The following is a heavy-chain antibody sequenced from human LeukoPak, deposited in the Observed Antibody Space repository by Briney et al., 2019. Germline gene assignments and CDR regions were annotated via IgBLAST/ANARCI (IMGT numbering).Heavy chain of an antibody. Sequence: RRSLRLSCAASGFTFSSYGMHWVRQAPGKGLEWVAVIWYDGSNKYYADSVKGRFTISRDNSKNTLYLQMNSLRAEDTAVYYCARALPGIAAAGTFDYWGQGTLVTVSS. CDR3: ARALPGIAAAGTFDY. CDR1: GFTFSSYG. D-gene: IGHD6-13*01. CDR2: IWYDGSNK. V-gene: IGHV3-33*01. J-gene: IGHJ4*02.